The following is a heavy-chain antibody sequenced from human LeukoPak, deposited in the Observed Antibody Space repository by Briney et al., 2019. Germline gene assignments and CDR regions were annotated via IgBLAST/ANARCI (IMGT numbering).Heavy chain of an antibody. D-gene: IGHD6-13*01. CDR1: GFTFSSYS. J-gene: IGHJ4*02. CDR2: ISYSSSYI. CDR3: AKDSFKFRSGPYSSSWAVLDY. V-gene: IGHV3-21*04. Sequence: GGSLRLSCAASGFTFSSYSMNWVRQAPGKGLEWVSSISYSSSYIYSADSVKGRFTISRDNAKNSLYLQMNSLGPEDTALYYCAKDSFKFRSGPYSSSWAVLDYWGQGTLVTVSS.